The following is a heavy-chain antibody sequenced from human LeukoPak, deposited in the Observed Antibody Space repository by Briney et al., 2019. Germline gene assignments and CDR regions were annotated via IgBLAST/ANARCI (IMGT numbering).Heavy chain of an antibody. CDR1: GGSFSGYY. CDR2: INHSGST. J-gene: IGHJ4*02. Sequence: SGTLSLTCAVYGGSFSGYYWGWIRQPPGKGLEWIGEINHSGSTNYNPSLKSRVTISVDTSKNQFSLKLSSVTAADTAVYYCARRVDTAMFIHYFDYWGQGTLVTVSS. CDR3: ARRVDTAMFIHYFDY. V-gene: IGHV4-34*01. D-gene: IGHD5-18*01.